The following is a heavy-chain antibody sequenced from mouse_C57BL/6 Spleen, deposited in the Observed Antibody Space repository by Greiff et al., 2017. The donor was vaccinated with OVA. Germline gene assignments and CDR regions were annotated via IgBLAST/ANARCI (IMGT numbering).Heavy chain of an antibody. CDR1: GYAFSSSW. Sequence: VQLQESGPELVKPGASVKISCKASGYAFSSSWMNWVKQRSGKGLEWIGRIYPGDGDTNYNGKFKGKATLTADKSSSTAYMQLSSLTSEDSAVYFCARNYDYDRFAYWGQGTLVTVSA. CDR3: ARNYDYDRFAY. J-gene: IGHJ3*01. V-gene: IGHV1-82*01. D-gene: IGHD2-4*01. CDR2: IYPGDGDT.